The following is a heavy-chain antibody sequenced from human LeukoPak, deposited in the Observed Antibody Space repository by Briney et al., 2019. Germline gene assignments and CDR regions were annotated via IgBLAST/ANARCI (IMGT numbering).Heavy chain of an antibody. CDR3: ARGPRGMIGYDWYFDL. CDR1: GYTFTGYY. D-gene: IGHD3-22*01. V-gene: IGHV1-2*02. CDR2: ISPNSGGP. J-gene: IGHJ2*01. Sequence: ASVKLSCKAAGYTFTGYYMPWVRQAPGQGLQRMGWISPNSGGPDYAQKSQGRVTMTRDTTISTAYMELRSLKSEDTAVYYCARGPRGMIGYDWYFDLWGRGTLVTVSS.